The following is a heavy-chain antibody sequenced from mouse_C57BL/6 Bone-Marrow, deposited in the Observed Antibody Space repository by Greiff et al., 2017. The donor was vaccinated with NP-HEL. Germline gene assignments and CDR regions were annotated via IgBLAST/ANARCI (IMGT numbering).Heavy chain of an antibody. Sequence: DVHLVESGGDLVKPGGSLKLSCAASGFTFSSYGMSLVRQTPDKRLEWVATISSGGSYTYYPDSVKGRFTISRDNAKNTLYLQMSSLKSEDTAMYYCARRGTTVVALYYGYPYYFDYWGQGTTLTVSS. J-gene: IGHJ2*01. CDR2: ISSGGSYT. CDR1: GFTFSSYG. V-gene: IGHV5-6*01. CDR3: ARRGTTVVALYYGYPYYFDY. D-gene: IGHD1-1*01.